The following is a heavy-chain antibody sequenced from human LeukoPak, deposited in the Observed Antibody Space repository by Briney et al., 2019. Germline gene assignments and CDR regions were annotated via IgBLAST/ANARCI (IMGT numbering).Heavy chain of an antibody. D-gene: IGHD3-10*02. CDR2: VSYDGRNK. CDR1: AFTFSIYG. V-gene: IGHV3-30*18. J-gene: IGHJ4*02. CDR3: AKDRNYVATLDY. Sequence: PGGSLRLSCAASAFTFSIYGMHWVRQAPGKGLEWEAVVSYDGRNKYFTESVKGRFTISRDNSKTALYLQMNSLRAEDTAVYYCAKDRNYVATLDYWGQGTLVTVSS.